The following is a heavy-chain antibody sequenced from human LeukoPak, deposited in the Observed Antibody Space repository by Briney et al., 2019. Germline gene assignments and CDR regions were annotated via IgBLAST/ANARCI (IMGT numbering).Heavy chain of an antibody. Sequence: GGSLRLSCAASGFTFSTYWIHWVRQAPGKGLMWVSVISGDGSNTRYADSVKGRFTISRDNAKNTLYLQMNSLRAEDTAVYYCARAATGDTYGYYYWGQGTLVTVSS. V-gene: IGHV3-74*01. CDR3: ARAATGDTYGYYY. J-gene: IGHJ4*02. CDR1: GFTFSTYW. D-gene: IGHD5-18*01. CDR2: ISGDGSNT.